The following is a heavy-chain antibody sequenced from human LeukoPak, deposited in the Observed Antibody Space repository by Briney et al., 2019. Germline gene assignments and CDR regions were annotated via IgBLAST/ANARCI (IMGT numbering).Heavy chain of an antibody. CDR2: IHPSGST. D-gene: IGHD1-1*01. Sequence: SETLSLTCAVYGGSFSGYYWSWVRQPAGEGLEWIGRIHPSGSTIYNPSLKSRVTMSLDTSKNQFSLELSSVTAADTAVYYCARDRSGPTPYFDSWGQGTLVTVSS. J-gene: IGHJ4*02. CDR3: ARDRSGPTPYFDS. CDR1: GGSFSGYY. V-gene: IGHV4-4*07.